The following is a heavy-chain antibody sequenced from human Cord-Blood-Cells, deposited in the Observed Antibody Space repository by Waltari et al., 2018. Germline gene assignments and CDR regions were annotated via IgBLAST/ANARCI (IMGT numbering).Heavy chain of an antibody. CDR3: ARRGAGWGFDY. Sequence: EVQLVQSGAEVKKPGESRTISSRGSGTSLSCHWRARRRKMPGKGLEWMGIIYPGDSDTRYSPSFQGQVTISADKSISTAYLQWSSLKASDTAMYYCARRGAGWGFDYWGQGTLVTVSS. CDR1: GTSLSCHW. V-gene: IGHV5-51*01. J-gene: IGHJ4*02. CDR2: IYPGDSDT. D-gene: IGHD7-27*01.